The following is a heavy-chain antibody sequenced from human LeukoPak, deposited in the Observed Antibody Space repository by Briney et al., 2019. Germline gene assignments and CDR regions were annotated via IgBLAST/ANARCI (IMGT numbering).Heavy chain of an antibody. Sequence: GRSLRLSCAASGFTFTAYLIHWVRQAPGKGLEWVAVMSSDGNAMFYADSVKGRFTISRDNAKNSLYLQMNSLRAEDTAVYYCASQYYAFWRPFDYWGQGTLVTVSS. CDR2: MSSDGNAM. CDR1: GFTFTAYL. J-gene: IGHJ4*02. CDR3: ASQYYAFWRPFDY. V-gene: IGHV3-30-3*01. D-gene: IGHD3-3*01.